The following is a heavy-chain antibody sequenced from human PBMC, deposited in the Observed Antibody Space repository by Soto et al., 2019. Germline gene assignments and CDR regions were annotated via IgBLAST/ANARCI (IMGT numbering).Heavy chain of an antibody. J-gene: IGHJ4*02. CDR3: AKEPGGLVY. CDR2: ISWNSGSI. Sequence: EVQLVESGGGLVQPGRSLRLSCAASGFTFDDYAMHWVRQAPGKGLVWVSRISWNSGSICYADYVEGRFTISRDNGKNSLYLQMDSLRAEDTALYYSAKEPGGLVYWGQGTLVSVSS. V-gene: IGHV3-9*01. D-gene: IGHD1-26*01. CDR1: GFTFDDYA.